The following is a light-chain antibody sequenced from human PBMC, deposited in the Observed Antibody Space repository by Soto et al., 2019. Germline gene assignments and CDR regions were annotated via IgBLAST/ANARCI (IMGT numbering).Light chain of an antibody. J-gene: IGKJ2*01. V-gene: IGKV3-15*01. Sequence: EILLTQSPATLSLSPGERATLSCRANQSVSSYLAWYQQKPGQAPRLLIYGASSRATGIPARFSGSGSGTEFTLTIGSLQSDDFEVYYCQQYNNWPRTFGQGTKVDI. CDR3: QQYNNWPRT. CDR2: GAS. CDR1: QSVSSY.